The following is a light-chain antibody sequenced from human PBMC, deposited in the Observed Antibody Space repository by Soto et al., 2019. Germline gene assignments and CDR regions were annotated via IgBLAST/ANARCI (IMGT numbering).Light chain of an antibody. CDR2: LEHSGSY. CDR3: ETWDSNSWV. Sequence: QTVVTQSSSASASLGSSVNLTCTLSSGHSSYIIAWHQQQPGKAPRFLMTLEHSGSYNKGSGVPYRFSGSSSGADRYLTISYLQSEDEADYYCETWDSNSWVFGGGTQLTVL. J-gene: IGLJ3*02. CDR1: SGHSSYI. V-gene: IGLV4-60*03.